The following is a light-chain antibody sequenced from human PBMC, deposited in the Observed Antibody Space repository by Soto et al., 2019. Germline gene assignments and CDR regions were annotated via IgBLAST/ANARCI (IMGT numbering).Light chain of an antibody. CDR1: QSVSSSY. Sequence: EIVLTQSPGTLSSSPGARATLSCRASQSVSSSYLAWYQQKPGQAPTLILYGASSRATGIPDRFSGSGSGTDFTLTISSLQSEDFAVYFCQQYNNWPPITFGQGTRLEIK. CDR3: QQYNNWPPIT. CDR2: GAS. V-gene: IGKV3-20*01. J-gene: IGKJ5*01.